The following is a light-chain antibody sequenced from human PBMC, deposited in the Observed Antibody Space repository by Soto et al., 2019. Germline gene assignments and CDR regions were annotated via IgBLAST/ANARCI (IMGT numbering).Light chain of an antibody. J-gene: IGKJ5*01. CDR1: QGISNY. CDR3: QKYDSAPLT. V-gene: IGKV1-27*01. Sequence: DIQMTQSPSSVSASVGVRVPITCRASQGISNYLAWYQQKPGKVPKLLIYAASTLQSGIPSRFSGSGSGTDFTLTISSLQPEDVATYYCQKYDSAPLTFGQGTRLEIK. CDR2: AAS.